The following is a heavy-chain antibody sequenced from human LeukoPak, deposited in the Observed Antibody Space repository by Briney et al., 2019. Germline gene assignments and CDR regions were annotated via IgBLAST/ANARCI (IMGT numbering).Heavy chain of an antibody. D-gene: IGHD2-15*01. CDR1: GGSIRSYY. J-gene: IGHJ4*02. Sequence: PSETLSLTCTVSGGSIRSYYWSWIRQPPGKGLEWIGYIYYSGSTNYNPSLKSRVSISVDTSKDQCSLKMHSVTAADTAVYYCAGGYYFDYWGQGTLVTVSS. CDR3: AGGYYFDY. CDR2: IYYSGST. V-gene: IGHV4-59*01.